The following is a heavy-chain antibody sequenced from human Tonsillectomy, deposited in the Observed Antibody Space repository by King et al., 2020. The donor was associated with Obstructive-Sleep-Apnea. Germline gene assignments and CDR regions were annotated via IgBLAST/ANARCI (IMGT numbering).Heavy chain of an antibody. CDR2: IKSKMYGETT. D-gene: IGHD3-10*01. J-gene: IGHJ4*02. CDR3: LTDPRGY. CDR1: GFSFNYAW. V-gene: IGHV3-15*01. Sequence: VQLVESGGGLVKPGGSLRLSCAASGFSFNYAWMNWVRQSPGKGLEWVGRIKSKMYGETTDYAAPVKGRFTISRDDSKNTLYLQMNSLKIEDTAAYFCLTDPRGYWGQGTLVTVSS.